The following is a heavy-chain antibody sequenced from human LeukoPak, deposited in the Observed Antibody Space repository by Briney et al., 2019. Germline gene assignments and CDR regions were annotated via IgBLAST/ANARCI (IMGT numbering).Heavy chain of an antibody. J-gene: IGHJ3*02. CDR3: ASPSASSSGDAFDI. V-gene: IGHV3-30*03. CDR2: ISYDGSNK. Sequence: GGSLRLSCAASGFTFSSYGMHWVRQAPGKGLEWVAVISYDGSNKYYADSVKGRFTISRDNSKNTLYLQMNSLRAEDTAVYYCASPSASSSGDAFDIWGQGTMVTVSS. CDR1: GFTFSSYG. D-gene: IGHD6-13*01.